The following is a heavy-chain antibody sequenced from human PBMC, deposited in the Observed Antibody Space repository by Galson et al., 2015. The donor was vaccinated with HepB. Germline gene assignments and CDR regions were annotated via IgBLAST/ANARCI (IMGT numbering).Heavy chain of an antibody. V-gene: IGHV3-23*01. Sequence: SLRLSCAASGFTFSSYAMSWVRQAPGKGLEWVPAISGSGGSTYYADSVKGRFTISRDNSKNTLYLQMNSLRAEDTAVYYCANGAAAGTGYYDAFDIWGQGTMVTVSS. CDR3: ANGAAAGTGYYDAFDI. CDR2: ISGSGGST. J-gene: IGHJ3*02. CDR1: GFTFSSYA. D-gene: IGHD6-13*01.